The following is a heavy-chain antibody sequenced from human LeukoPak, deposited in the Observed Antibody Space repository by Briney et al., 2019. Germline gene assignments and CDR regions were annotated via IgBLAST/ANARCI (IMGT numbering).Heavy chain of an antibody. Sequence: GGSLRLSCAASGFTFSSYGMPWVRQAPGKGLEWVSSISSSSSYIYYADSVKGRFTISRDNAKNSLYLQMNSLRAEDTAVYYCARGQYNWNDAGGYYSDYWGQGTLVTVSS. CDR3: ARGQYNWNDAGGYYSDY. V-gene: IGHV3-21*01. CDR2: ISSSSSYI. J-gene: IGHJ4*02. CDR1: GFTFSSYG. D-gene: IGHD1-1*01.